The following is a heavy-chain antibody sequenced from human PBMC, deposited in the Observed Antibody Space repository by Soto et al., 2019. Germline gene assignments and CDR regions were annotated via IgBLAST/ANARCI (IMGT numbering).Heavy chain of an antibody. CDR2: MNPNSGNT. D-gene: IGHD3-22*01. CDR3: ARGPNYYDSSGYSDAFDI. J-gene: IGHJ3*02. V-gene: IGHV1-8*01. CDR1: GYTFTSYD. Sequence: ASVKVSCKASGYTFTSYDINWVRQATGQGLEWMGWMNPNSGNTGYAQKFQGRVTMTRNTSISTAYMELSSLGSEDTAVYYCARGPNYYDSSGYSDAFDIWGQGTMVTVSS.